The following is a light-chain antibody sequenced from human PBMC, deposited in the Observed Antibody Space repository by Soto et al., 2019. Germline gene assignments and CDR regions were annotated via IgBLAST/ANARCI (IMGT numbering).Light chain of an antibody. CDR3: QQYGSSPWT. Sequence: EIVLTQSPGTLSLSPGDRATLSCRASQSVSSSYLAWYQQKPGQAPRLIIYGASSRATGIPDRFSGSGSGTDCTLTISRLEPEDVAVYYCQQYGSSPWTFGQGTKVDI. CDR2: GAS. J-gene: IGKJ1*01. V-gene: IGKV3-20*01. CDR1: QSVSSSY.